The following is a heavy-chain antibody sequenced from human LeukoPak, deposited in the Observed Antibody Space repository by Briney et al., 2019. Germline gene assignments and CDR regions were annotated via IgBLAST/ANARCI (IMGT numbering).Heavy chain of an antibody. CDR3: ASSSTSCYSVCWFDP. Sequence: GGSLRLSCAASGFTFSSYSMHWVRQAPGKGLEWVSSISSRSSYIYYADSVKGRFTISRDNAKDSLYLQMNSLRAEDTAVYYCASSSTSCYSVCWFDPWGQGTLVTVSS. D-gene: IGHD2-2*01. V-gene: IGHV3-21*01. CDR1: GFTFSSYS. J-gene: IGHJ5*02. CDR2: ISSRSSYI.